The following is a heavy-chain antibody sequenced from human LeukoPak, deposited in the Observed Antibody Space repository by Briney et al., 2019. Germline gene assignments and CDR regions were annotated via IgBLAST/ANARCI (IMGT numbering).Heavy chain of an antibody. Sequence: PSETLSLTCTVSGGSISSYYWSWIRQPAGKGLEWIGRIYTSGSTNYNPSLKSRVTMSVDTSKNQFSLKLSSVTAADTAVYYCARGSSWYFPYYFDYWGQGTLVTVSS. D-gene: IGHD6-13*01. V-gene: IGHV4-4*07. CDR2: IYTSGST. CDR3: ARGSSWYFPYYFDY. CDR1: GGSISSYY. J-gene: IGHJ4*02.